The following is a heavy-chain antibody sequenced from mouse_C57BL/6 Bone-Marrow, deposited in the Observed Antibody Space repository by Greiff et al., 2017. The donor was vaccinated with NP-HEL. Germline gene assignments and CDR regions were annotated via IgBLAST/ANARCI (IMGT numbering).Heavy chain of an antibody. V-gene: IGHV1-53*01. D-gene: IGHD1-1*01. CDR2: INPSNGGT. J-gene: IGHJ4*01. CDR3: ARRGYGSSYDAMDY. CDR1: GYTFTSYW. Sequence: QVQLQQPGTELVKPGASVKLSCKASGYTFTSYWMHWVKQRPGQGLEWIGNINPSNGGTTYNEQFKSKAKLTVDKSSSHAYLQLSSRTSEDSAVYDCARRGYGSSYDAMDYWGQGTSVTVSS.